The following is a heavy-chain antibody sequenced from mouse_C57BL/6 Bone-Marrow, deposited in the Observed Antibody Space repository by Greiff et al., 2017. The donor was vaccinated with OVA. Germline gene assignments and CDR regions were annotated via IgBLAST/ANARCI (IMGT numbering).Heavy chain of an antibody. V-gene: IGHV3-6*01. CDR3: ARAYYYGGAY. Sequence: VQLKQSGPGLVQPSQSLSLTCSVTGYSITSGYYWNWIRQFPGNKLEWMGYISYDGSNKYNPSLKNRISITRDPSKNQFFLKLNSVTTEDTATYYCARAYYYGGAYWGQGTLVTVSA. CDR1: GYSITSGYY. CDR2: ISYDGSN. J-gene: IGHJ3*01. D-gene: IGHD1-1*01.